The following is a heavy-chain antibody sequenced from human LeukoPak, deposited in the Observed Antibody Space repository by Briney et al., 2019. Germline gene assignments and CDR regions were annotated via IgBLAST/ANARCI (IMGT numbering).Heavy chain of an antibody. CDR3: ARGGGDYERNGMDV. Sequence: GGSLRLSCAASGFTFSSYWMSWVRQAPGKGLEWVANIKQDGSGKYYVDSVKGRFTISRDNAKNSLYLQMNSLRAEDTAVYYCARGGGDYERNGMDVWGQGTTVTVSS. D-gene: IGHD4-17*01. V-gene: IGHV3-7*01. J-gene: IGHJ6*02. CDR1: GFTFSSYW. CDR2: IKQDGSGK.